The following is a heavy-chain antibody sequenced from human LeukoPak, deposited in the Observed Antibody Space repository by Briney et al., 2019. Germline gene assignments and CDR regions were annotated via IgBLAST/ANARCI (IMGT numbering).Heavy chain of an antibody. V-gene: IGHV1-8*02. CDR3: ARGNYGSGFGLDV. CDR2: MIPKSGNT. CDR1: GYTFINFD. J-gene: IGHJ6*02. Sequence: ASVKVSCKASGYTFINFDINWVRQASGQGPEWMGWMIPKSGNTGHAQQFQGRVTITWDTSITTTYMELSSLRSDDTAVYYCARGNYGSGFGLDVWGQGTTVTVSS. D-gene: IGHD3-10*01.